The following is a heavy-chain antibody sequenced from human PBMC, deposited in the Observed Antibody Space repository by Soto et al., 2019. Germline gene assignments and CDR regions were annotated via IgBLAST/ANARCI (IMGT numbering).Heavy chain of an antibody. CDR1: GFAFRSYN. J-gene: IGHJ4*02. CDR3: ASTKVVAATFDF. V-gene: IGHV3-21*01. CDR2: ISSGSSNI. D-gene: IGHD2-15*01. Sequence: VQLVESGGCLVKPGGSLTLSCGASGFAFRSYNMNWVRQDPGKGLAWVASISSGSSNIYYADSVKGRFTISRDNAKNSLYQQMDSLRAADSAVYYCASTKVVAATFDFWGQGTLVTVSS.